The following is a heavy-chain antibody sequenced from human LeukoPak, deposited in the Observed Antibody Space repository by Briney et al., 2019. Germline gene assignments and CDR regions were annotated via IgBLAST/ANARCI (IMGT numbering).Heavy chain of an antibody. D-gene: IGHD3-16*01. Sequence: SETLSLTCAVYGGSFSGYYWSWIRQPPGKGLEWIGEINHSGSTNYNPSLKSRVTISVDTSKKQFSLKLSSVTAADTAVYYCARDGGWLRVYFDYWGQGTLVTVSS. CDR3: ARDGGWLRVYFDY. CDR1: GGSFSGYY. J-gene: IGHJ4*02. V-gene: IGHV4-34*01. CDR2: INHSGST.